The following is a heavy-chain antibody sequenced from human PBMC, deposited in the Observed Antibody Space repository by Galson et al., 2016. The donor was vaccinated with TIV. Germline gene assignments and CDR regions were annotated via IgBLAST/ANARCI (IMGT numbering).Heavy chain of an antibody. CDR3: VRKDQVADFCSTTSCSHDY. J-gene: IGHJ4*02. CDR1: GFTFSTYW. D-gene: IGHD2-2*01. V-gene: IGHV3-7*01. CDR2: IKQDGSES. Sequence: SLRLSCAASGFTFSTYWMSWVRQAPGKGLEWVGNIKQDGSESYYVDSVRGRFTISRDNANNSVYMQMNSLRAEDTAVYYSVRKDQVADFCSTTSCSHDYWGQGTLVTVSS.